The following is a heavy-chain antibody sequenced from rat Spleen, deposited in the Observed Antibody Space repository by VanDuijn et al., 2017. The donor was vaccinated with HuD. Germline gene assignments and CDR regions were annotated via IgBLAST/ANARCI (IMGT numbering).Heavy chain of an antibody. Sequence: EVQLVESGGGLVQPGRSLKLSCAASGFTFSNYGMAWVRQAPTKGLEWVATISYDGSSTYYRDSVKGRFTISRDNAKSTLYLQMDSLRSEDTATYYCARHRSGIRLYYVMDAWGQGASVTVSS. CDR3: ARHRSGIRLYYVMDA. D-gene: IGHD1-4*01. CDR2: ISYDGSST. J-gene: IGHJ4*01. CDR1: GFTFSNYG. V-gene: IGHV5-29*01.